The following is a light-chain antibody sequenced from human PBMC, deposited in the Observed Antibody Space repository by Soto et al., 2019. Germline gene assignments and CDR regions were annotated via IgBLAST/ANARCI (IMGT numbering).Light chain of an antibody. V-gene: IGKV2D-29*02. CDR3: MQSTQLPPT. Sequence: DVVMTQTPLSLSVAPGQPASISFKSSQSLLHITGETFLFWYLQKPGQSPQLLIYEVSTRVSGVPDRFRGSGSGTDVTLEISRVETDDVGIYYCMQSTQLPPTFGQGTRLGIE. CDR2: EVS. CDR1: QSLLHITGETF. J-gene: IGKJ5*01.